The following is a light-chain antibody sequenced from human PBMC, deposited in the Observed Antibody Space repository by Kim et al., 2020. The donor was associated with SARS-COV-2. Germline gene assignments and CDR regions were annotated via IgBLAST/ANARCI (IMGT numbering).Light chain of an antibody. CDR2: GAF. V-gene: IGKV3-15*01. CDR3: HQYNIWPYT. J-gene: IGKJ2*01. CDR1: QGVRND. Sequence: PRERADRSCRASQGVRNDLAWYQEKPGQAPRLLIYGAFTRATGIPVRFSGSGSGTEFTLTISSLQSEDFAVYYCHQYNIWPYTFGQGTKVDIK.